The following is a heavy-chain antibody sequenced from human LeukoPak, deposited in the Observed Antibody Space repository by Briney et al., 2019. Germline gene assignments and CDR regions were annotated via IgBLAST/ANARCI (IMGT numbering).Heavy chain of an antibody. CDR2: IYYSGST. D-gene: IGHD2-2*01. CDR3: ARHNGGGLSRWLLLDY. V-gene: IGHV4-39*01. Sequence: SETLSLTCTVSGGSISSSSYYWGWIRQPPGKGLEWIGCIYYSGSTSYNPSLKSRVTISVDTSKHQFSLKLSSVTAADTAVYYCARHNGGGLSRWLLLDYWGQGTLVTVSS. J-gene: IGHJ4*02. CDR1: GGSISSSSYY.